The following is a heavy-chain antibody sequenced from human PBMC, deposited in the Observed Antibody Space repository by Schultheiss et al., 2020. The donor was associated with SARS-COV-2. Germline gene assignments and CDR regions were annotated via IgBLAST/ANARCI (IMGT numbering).Heavy chain of an antibody. D-gene: IGHD6-13*01. V-gene: IGHV3-23*01. J-gene: IGHJ5*02. Sequence: GGSLRLSCAASGFTFSSYAMSWVRQAPGKGLEWVSAISGSGGSTYYADSVKGRFTISRDNSKNTLYLQMNSLRAEDTAVYYCAKDPSGGQQLYNWFDPWGQGTLVTVSS. CDR1: GFTFSSYA. CDR3: AKDPSGGQQLYNWFDP. CDR2: ISGSGGST.